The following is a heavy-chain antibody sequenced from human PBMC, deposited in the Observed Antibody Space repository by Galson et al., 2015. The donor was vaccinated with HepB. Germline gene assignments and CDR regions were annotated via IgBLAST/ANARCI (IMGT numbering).Heavy chain of an antibody. D-gene: IGHD2-21*01. Sequence: SLRLSCAASGFTSSSYVMSWVRQAPGKGLEWVSSISGSGDNTRYADSVKGRFTISRDNSKNTLYLRMNSLRAEDTAVYYCAKDQQTDWVYYYYGMDVWGQGTTVTVSS. CDR1: GFTSSSYV. J-gene: IGHJ6*02. CDR3: AKDQQTDWVYYYYGMDV. V-gene: IGHV3-23*01. CDR2: ISGSGDNT.